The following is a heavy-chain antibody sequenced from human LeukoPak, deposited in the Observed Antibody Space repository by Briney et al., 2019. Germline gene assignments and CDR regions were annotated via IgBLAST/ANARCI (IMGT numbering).Heavy chain of an antibody. J-gene: IGHJ4*02. CDR3: ARVAYYDFWSGYPAQYYFDY. V-gene: IGHV1-18*01. Sequence: ASVKVSCKASGYTFTSYGISWVRQAPGQGLEWVGWISAYNGNTNYAQKLQGRVTMTTDTSTSTAYMELRSLRSDDTAVYYCARVAYYDFWSGYPAQYYFDYWGQGTLVTVSS. CDR2: ISAYNGNT. D-gene: IGHD3-3*01. CDR1: GYTFTSYG.